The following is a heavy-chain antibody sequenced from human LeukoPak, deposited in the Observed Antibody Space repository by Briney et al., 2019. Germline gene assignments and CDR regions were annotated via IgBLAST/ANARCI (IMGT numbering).Heavy chain of an antibody. V-gene: IGHV1-18*01. CDR1: GNTFTSNG. J-gene: IGHJ4*02. Sequence: ASVKVSCKASGNTFTSNGFSWVRQAPAQGLEWMGWISAYNGDRTYEQRLQGRVTLTTDTSTSTAYMELRSLISDDTAVYYCAIGSRHGGDSDYWGRGTLVTVSS. CDR2: ISAYNGDR. CDR3: AIGSRHGGDSDY. D-gene: IGHD2-21*01.